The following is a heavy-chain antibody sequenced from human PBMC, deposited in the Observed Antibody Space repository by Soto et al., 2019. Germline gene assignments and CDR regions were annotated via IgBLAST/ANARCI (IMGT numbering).Heavy chain of an antibody. CDR1: GGSISSYY. CDR3: ARNVDTTRAYYFDY. Sequence: SETLSLTCTVSGGSISSYYWSWIRQPPGKGLEWIGYIYYNGNTNYNPSLRSRVTISVDTSKNQFSLKVSSVAAADTAVYYCARNVDTTRAYYFDYWGQGTLVTVSS. V-gene: IGHV4-59*01. CDR2: IYYNGNT. J-gene: IGHJ4*02. D-gene: IGHD5-18*01.